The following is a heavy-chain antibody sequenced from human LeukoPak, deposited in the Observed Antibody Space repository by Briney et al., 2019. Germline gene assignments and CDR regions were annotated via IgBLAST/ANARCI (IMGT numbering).Heavy chain of an antibody. CDR2: INPNSGGT. Sequence: ASVKVSCKTSGYRFNGYHIHWVRQAPGQGLEWMGWINPNSGGTKYAQKFQGRVTMTGDTSISTVYMELSRLRSDDSAVYYCARGYSSSWYSGDYFDYWGQGTLVTVSS. CDR1: GYRFNGYH. D-gene: IGHD6-13*01. CDR3: ARGYSSSWYSGDYFDY. V-gene: IGHV1-2*02. J-gene: IGHJ4*02.